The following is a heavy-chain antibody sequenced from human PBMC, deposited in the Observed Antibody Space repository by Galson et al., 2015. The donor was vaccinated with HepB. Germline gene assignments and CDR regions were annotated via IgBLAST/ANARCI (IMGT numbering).Heavy chain of an antibody. Sequence: ETLSLTCTVSGGSIRSFYWSWIRQPPGKGLEWIGYAYYTGSTNYNPSLKSRVTISLDTSKNQVSLKLNSATAADRAVYYCARSGNGYRDEYLQHWGQGILVSVSS. V-gene: IGHV4-59*01. CDR3: ARSGNGYRDEYLQH. J-gene: IGHJ1*01. CDR2: AYYTGST. D-gene: IGHD5-24*01. CDR1: GGSIRSFY.